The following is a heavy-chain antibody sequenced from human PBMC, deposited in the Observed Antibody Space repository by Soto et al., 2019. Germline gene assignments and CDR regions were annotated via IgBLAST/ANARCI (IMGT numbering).Heavy chain of an antibody. V-gene: IGHV1-18*01. CDR3: ARDRVSGCDDL. Sequence: AAVKVSCKASGYTFTSYGISWVRQAPGQGLAWMGWISAYNGNTNNAQKLQGRVTMTTDTSTSTAYMDLRSLRSDDTAVYYCARDRVSGCDDLWGQGTLVTVSS. CDR2: ISAYNGNT. J-gene: IGHJ4*02. CDR1: GYTFTSYG. D-gene: IGHD6-19*01.